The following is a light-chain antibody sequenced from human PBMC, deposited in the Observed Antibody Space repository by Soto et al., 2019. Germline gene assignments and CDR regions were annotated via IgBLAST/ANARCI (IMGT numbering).Light chain of an antibody. CDR1: QSVSSY. V-gene: IGKV3-15*01. CDR2: DAS. Sequence: EIVLTLSPATLSLSPGKSATLACRASQSVSSYLAWYQQKPGQAPRLLVYDASTRATGIPARFSGSGSGTEFTPTISSLQSGDFAVHYCQQYNNWPPITFGQGTRLEIK. CDR3: QQYNNWPPIT. J-gene: IGKJ5*01.